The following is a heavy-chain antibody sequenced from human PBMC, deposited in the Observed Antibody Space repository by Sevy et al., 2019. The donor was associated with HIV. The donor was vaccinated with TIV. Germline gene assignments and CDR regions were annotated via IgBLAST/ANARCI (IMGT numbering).Heavy chain of an antibody. V-gene: IGHV3-20*04. D-gene: IGHD3-10*01. Sequence: GGSLRLSCAASGFTFDDYGMSWVRQAPGKGLEWVSGINWNGGSTGYADSLKGRFTISGDNARNSLYLQMNSLRAEDTALYYCAREGFGEFEDYWGQGTLVTVSS. J-gene: IGHJ4*02. CDR1: GFTFDDYG. CDR2: INWNGGST. CDR3: AREGFGEFEDY.